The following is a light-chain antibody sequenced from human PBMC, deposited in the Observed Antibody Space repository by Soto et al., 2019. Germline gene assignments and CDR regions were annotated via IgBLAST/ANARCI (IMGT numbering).Light chain of an antibody. J-gene: IGLJ3*02. CDR3: QSYDSSLSRRWV. CDR1: SSNIGAGYP. Sequence: QSALTQPPSVSGAPGQRVTISCTASSSNIGAGYPVHWYQQLPGTAPKLRVAGNRPSGVPDRFSVSKSGASASLAITGLQAEDEADYYCQSYDSSLSRRWVFGGGTKVTVL. V-gene: IGLV1-40*03. CDR2: G.